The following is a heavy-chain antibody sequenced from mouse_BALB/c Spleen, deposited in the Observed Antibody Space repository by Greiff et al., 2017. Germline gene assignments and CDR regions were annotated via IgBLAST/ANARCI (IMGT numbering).Heavy chain of an antibody. CDR2: IWGDGST. V-gene: IGHV2-6-7*01. J-gene: IGHJ4*01. D-gene: IGHD2-4*01. Sequence: VELQQSGPGLEAPSQSLSITCTVSGFSLTGYGVNWVRQPPGKGLEWLGMIWGDGSTDYNSALKSRLSISKDNSKSQVFLKMNSLQTDDTARYYCARDGGLRRDAMDYWGQGTSVTVSS. CDR3: ARDGGLRRDAMDY. CDR1: GFSLTGYG.